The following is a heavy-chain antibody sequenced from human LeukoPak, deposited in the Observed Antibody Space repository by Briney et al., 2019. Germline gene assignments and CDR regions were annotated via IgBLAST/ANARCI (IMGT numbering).Heavy chain of an antibody. D-gene: IGHD5-12*01. Sequence: ASVKVSCKASGYTFTGYYMHWVRQAPGQGLEWMGWINPNSGGTNYAQKFQGRVTMTTDTSTSTAYMELRSLRSDDTAVYYCARILATIIGYFDYWGQGTLVTVSS. J-gene: IGHJ4*02. CDR2: INPNSGGT. CDR1: GYTFTGYY. CDR3: ARILATIIGYFDY. V-gene: IGHV1-2*02.